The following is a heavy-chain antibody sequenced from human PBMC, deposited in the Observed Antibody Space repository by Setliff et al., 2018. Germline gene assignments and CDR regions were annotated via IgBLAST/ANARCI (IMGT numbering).Heavy chain of an antibody. CDR1: GGSISSGDAS. Sequence: SETLSLTCAVSGGSISSGDASWSWVRQPPGKGLEWIGYIYHAGSTYYNPSLESRVTISVDTSKNQFSLKLSSVTAADTAVYYCARVGYAYNFWSGYSMKNAFDIWGQGTMVTVSS. J-gene: IGHJ3*02. CDR2: IYHAGST. D-gene: IGHD3-3*01. CDR3: ARVGYAYNFWSGYSMKNAFDI. V-gene: IGHV4-30-2*02.